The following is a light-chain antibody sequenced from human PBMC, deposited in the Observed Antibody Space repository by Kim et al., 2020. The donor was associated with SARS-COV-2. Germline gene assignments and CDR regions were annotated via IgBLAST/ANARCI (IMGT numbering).Light chain of an antibody. Sequence: ASVGDRVTTTCRASKSISSYLNWYQQKPGKAPKLLIYAASSLQSGVPSRFSGSGSGTDFTLTISSLQPEYFATYYCQQSYSTPLTFGGGTKVYIK. CDR1: KSISSY. J-gene: IGKJ4*01. V-gene: IGKV1-39*01. CDR2: AAS. CDR3: QQSYSTPLT.